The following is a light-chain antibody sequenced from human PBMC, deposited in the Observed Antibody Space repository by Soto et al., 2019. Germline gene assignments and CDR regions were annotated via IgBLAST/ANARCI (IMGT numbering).Light chain of an antibody. CDR3: QKYNSVPLT. J-gene: IGKJ4*01. CDR1: QGISNY. V-gene: IGKV1-27*01. Sequence: DIQMTQSPSSLSASVGDRVTITCRASQGISNYLAWYQQKPGKVPKLLIYAASTLQSGVPPRFSGSGSGTDFILTISSLQPEDVATYYCQKYNSVPLTFGGGTKVDIK. CDR2: AAS.